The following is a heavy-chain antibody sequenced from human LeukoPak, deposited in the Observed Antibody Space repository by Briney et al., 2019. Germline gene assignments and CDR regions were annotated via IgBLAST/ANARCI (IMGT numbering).Heavy chain of an antibody. J-gene: IGHJ4*02. CDR2: INGDGSIT. D-gene: IGHD1-26*01. Sequence: PGGSLRLSCAASGFTFSGYWTNWVRQAPGKGLVWASRINGDGSITNYADSVKGRFTISRDNAKNTLYLQMNSLRAEDTAIYYCAIMYSGASGAFDYWGQGTLVTVSS. CDR1: GFTFSGYW. V-gene: IGHV3-74*01. CDR3: AIMYSGASGAFDY.